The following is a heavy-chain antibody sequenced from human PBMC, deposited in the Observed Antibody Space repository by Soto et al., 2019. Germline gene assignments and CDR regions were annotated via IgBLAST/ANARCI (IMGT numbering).Heavy chain of an antibody. V-gene: IGHV3-33*08. D-gene: IGHD6-6*01. CDR1: GFTFSSYG. CDR3: AREGIAARTSLDY. CDR2: IWYDGSDK. Sequence: SLRLSCAASGFTFSSYGMHWVRQAPGKGLEGVAVIWYDGSDKYYADSVKGRFTISRDNSKNTLYLQMNSLRAEDTAVYYCAREGIAARTSLDYWGQGTLVTVSS. J-gene: IGHJ4*02.